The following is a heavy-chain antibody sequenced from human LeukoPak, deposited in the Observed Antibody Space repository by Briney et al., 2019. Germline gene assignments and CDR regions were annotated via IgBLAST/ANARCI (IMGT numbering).Heavy chain of an antibody. Sequence: GGSLRLSCAASGFTFNNYDMHWVRQAPGKGLEWVALIWFDGSNKDYADSVKGRFTISRDSSENTLYLQMNTLRVEDTAVYYCARDGIVGGLDAFDIWGQGTMVAVSS. CDR1: GFTFNNYD. V-gene: IGHV3-33*01. J-gene: IGHJ3*02. D-gene: IGHD1-26*01. CDR2: IWFDGSNK. CDR3: ARDGIVGGLDAFDI.